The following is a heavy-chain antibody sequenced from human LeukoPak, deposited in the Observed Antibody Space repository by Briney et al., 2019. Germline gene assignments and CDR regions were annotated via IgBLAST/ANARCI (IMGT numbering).Heavy chain of an antibody. J-gene: IGHJ5*02. D-gene: IGHD1-7*01. CDR2: IYYSGST. V-gene: IGHV4-59*01. Sequence: KPSETLSLTCTVSGGSISSYYWSWIRQPPGKGLEWIGYIYYSGSTNYNPSLKSRVTISVDTSKNQFSLKLSSVTAADTAVYYCARGGNYWYNWFDPWGQGTLVTVSS. CDR1: GGSISSYY. CDR3: ARGGNYWYNWFDP.